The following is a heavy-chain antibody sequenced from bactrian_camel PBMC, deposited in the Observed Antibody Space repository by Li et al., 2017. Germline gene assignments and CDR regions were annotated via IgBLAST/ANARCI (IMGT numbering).Heavy chain of an antibody. J-gene: IGHJ6*01. CDR1: KATDSSVSGSVC. CDR2: INNDGTT. CDR3: AADRTRGGGVCSRDFGI. Sequence: SGGGSVEAGGSLRLSCTASKATDSSVSGSVCIGWFRQVPGKQREGVAAINNDGTTNYADDVKGRFTISRDGAKNTVYLQMNSLKPEDTAMYYCAADRTRGGGVCSRDFGIWGQGTQVTVS. V-gene: IGHV3S53*01. D-gene: IGHD3*01.